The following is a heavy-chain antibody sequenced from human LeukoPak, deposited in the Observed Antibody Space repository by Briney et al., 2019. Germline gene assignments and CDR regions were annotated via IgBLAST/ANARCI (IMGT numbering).Heavy chain of an antibody. CDR2: INAGNGNT. V-gene: IGHV1-3*01. CDR3: ARDLGIVLMVYGFDY. D-gene: IGHD2-8*01. Sequence: ASVKVSCKASGYTFTSYGISWVRQAPGQRLEWMGWINAGNGNTKYSQKFHGRVTITRDTSASTAYMELSSLRSEDTAVYYCARDLGIVLMVYGFDYWGQGTLVTVSS. CDR1: GYTFTSYG. J-gene: IGHJ4*02.